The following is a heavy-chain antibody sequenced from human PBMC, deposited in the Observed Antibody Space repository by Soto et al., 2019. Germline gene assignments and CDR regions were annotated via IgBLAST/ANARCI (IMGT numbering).Heavy chain of an antibody. D-gene: IGHD5-18*01. CDR2: ISFDGSNK. CDR1: GSTFSSYA. V-gene: IGHV3-30-3*01. CDR3: AEASRSYSFGFDYYFDY. J-gene: IGHJ4*02. Sequence: QVQLVESGGGVVQPGRSLRLSCAASGSTFSSYAMHWVRQAPGKGLEWVAVISFDGSNKYYADSVKGRFNISRDNSKKMLYLQMNSLRGEDTAVYYCAEASRSYSFGFDYYFDYWGQGTLVTVSS.